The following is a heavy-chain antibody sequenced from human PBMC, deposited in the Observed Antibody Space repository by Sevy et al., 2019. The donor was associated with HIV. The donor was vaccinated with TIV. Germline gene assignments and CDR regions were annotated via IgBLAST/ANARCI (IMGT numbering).Heavy chain of an antibody. CDR1: GFTFDDYG. Sequence: GGSLRLSCAASGFTFDDYGMSWVRQAPGKGLEWVSGINWNGGSTGYAHSVKGRFTISRDNAKNSLYLQMNSLRAEDTALYYCARVPVAVAGAEYFQHWGQGTLVTVSS. D-gene: IGHD6-19*01. CDR3: ARVPVAVAGAEYFQH. V-gene: IGHV3-20*04. CDR2: INWNGGST. J-gene: IGHJ1*01.